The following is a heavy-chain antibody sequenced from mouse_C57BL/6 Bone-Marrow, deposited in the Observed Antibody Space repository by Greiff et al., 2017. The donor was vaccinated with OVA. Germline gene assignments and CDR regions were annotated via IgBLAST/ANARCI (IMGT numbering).Heavy chain of an antibody. CDR3: TRRYSRSDFDD. Sequence: QVQLQQPGAELVKPGASVKMSCKASGYTFTSYWITWVKQRPGQGLEWIGDIYPGSGSTTYNEKFKGKATLTVDTSSSTAYLQLRSLTSEDSAGYYCTRRYSRSDFDDWGKGTTLTVSS. CDR1: GYTFTSYW. CDR2: IYPGSGST. V-gene: IGHV1-55*01. J-gene: IGHJ2*01. D-gene: IGHD2-14*01.